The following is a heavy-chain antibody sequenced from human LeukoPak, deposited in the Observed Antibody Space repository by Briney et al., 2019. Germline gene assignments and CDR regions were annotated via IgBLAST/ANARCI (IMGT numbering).Heavy chain of an antibody. CDR3: AREVPAAYNWFDP. CDR1: GFTFSSYS. Sequence: TGGSLRLSCAASGFTFSSYSMNWVRQAPGKGLEWVSYISSSSSTIYYADSVKGRFTISRDNAKNSLYLQMNSLRAEDTAVYYCAREVPAAYNWFDPWGQGTLVTVSS. D-gene: IGHD2-2*01. CDR2: ISSSSSTI. J-gene: IGHJ5*02. V-gene: IGHV3-48*04.